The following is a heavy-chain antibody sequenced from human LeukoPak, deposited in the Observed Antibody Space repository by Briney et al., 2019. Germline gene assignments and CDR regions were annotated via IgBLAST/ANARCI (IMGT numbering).Heavy chain of an antibody. D-gene: IGHD6-19*01. CDR1: GFTFSSYA. V-gene: IGHV3-23*01. Sequence: PGGSLRLSCAASGFTFSSYAMSWVRQAPGKGLEWVSGMSDSGVSSYYADSVKGRFTISRDNSENTLYLQMNSLRAEDTAVYYCAKEAYSSGWYTDYWGQGTLVTVSS. J-gene: IGHJ4*02. CDR3: AKEAYSSGWYTDY. CDR2: MSDSGVSS.